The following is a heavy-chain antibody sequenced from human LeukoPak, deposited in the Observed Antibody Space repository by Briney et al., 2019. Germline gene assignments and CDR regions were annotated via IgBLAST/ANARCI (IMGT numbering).Heavy chain of an antibody. V-gene: IGHV4-39*01. D-gene: IGHD3-10*01. CDR1: DGSISSRNYF. J-gene: IGHJ4*02. CDR3: GWGGAYGLGH. CDR2: VSWSGNT. Sequence: SETLSLTCTVFDGSISSRNYFWGLIRQPPGTGLEWIGSVSWSGNTYYNPSLKSRVTISVDTSKNQFSLKLSSVTAADTAVYYCGWGGAYGLGHWGQGTLVTVSS.